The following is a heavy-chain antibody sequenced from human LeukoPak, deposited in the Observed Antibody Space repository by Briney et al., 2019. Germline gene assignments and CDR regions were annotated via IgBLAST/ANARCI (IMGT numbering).Heavy chain of an antibody. CDR3: AKPISGGLAVTADWFHP. D-gene: IGHD6-19*01. Sequence: GGSLRLSCSASGFAFSVYAMSWLRQPPGKGRWWVSTINANSGTTSYAASVRGRFTISRDNSKNTLYLQLNTLRADDTATYYCAKPISGGLAVTADWFHPWGQGTLVVVSS. CDR1: GFAFSVYA. CDR2: INANSGTT. J-gene: IGHJ5*01. V-gene: IGHV3-23*01.